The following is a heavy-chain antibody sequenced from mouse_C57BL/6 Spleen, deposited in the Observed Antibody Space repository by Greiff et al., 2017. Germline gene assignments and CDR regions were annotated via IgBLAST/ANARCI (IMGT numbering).Heavy chain of an antibody. CDR2: IDPSDSET. V-gene: IGHV1-52*01. D-gene: IGHD2-4*01. CDR3: ARVEDYGFAY. CDR1: GYTFTSYW. J-gene: IGHJ3*01. Sequence: QVQLQQPGAELVRPGSSVKLSCKASGYTFTSYWMHWVKQRPIQGLEWIGNIDPSDSETHYNQKFKDKATLTVDKSSSTAYMQLSSPTSEDSAVYYCARVEDYGFAYWGQGTLVTVSA.